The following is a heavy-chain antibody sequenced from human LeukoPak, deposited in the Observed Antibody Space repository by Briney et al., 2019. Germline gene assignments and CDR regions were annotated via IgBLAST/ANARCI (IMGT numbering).Heavy chain of an antibody. CDR3: ACFILPSDSSGWYVGY. V-gene: IGHV4-39*06. Sequence: PSETLSLTCTVSGGSISSSSYYWGGIRQPPGKGLEWIGSIYYRENTYSNPSLQIRMTISADTSQNHFTLKLRSVTAAGAAVYYCACFILPSDSSGWYVGYWGQGTLVTVSS. D-gene: IGHD6-19*01. J-gene: IGHJ4*02. CDR1: GGSISSSSYY. CDR2: IYYRENT.